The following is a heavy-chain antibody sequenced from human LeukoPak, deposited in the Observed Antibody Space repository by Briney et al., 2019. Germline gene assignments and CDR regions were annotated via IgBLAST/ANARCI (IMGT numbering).Heavy chain of an antibody. CDR2: IKSDGSST. CDR3: AREVWRDYYDSSGDFDY. Sequence: SGGSLRLSCAASGFSFSSYWMHWVRQAPGKGLVWVARIKSDGSSTDYADYVKGRFTISRDNAKSSLYLQMNSLRAEDTAVYYCAREVWRDYYDSSGDFDYWGQGTLVTVSS. CDR1: GFSFSSYW. D-gene: IGHD3-22*01. V-gene: IGHV3-74*01. J-gene: IGHJ4*02.